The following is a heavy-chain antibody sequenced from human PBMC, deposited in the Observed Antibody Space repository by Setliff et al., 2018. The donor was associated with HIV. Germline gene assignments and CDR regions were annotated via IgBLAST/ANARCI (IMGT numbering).Heavy chain of an antibody. J-gene: IGHJ4*02. CDR2: IIPLFGTA. V-gene: IGHV1-69*13. Sequence: GASVKVSCKASGGTFSNYAFSWVRQAPGQGLEWMGGIIPLFGTANYAQNFQGRVTITADASTSTAYMELSSLRSEDTAVYYCARADSSNWYHVDYWGQGTLVTVSS. CDR1: GGTFSNYA. D-gene: IGHD6-13*01. CDR3: ARADSSNWYHVDY.